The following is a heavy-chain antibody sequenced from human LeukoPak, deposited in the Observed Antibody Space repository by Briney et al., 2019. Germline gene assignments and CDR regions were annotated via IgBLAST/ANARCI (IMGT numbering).Heavy chain of an antibody. CDR2: IKQDGSEK. J-gene: IGHJ4*02. Sequence: GGSLRLSCAASGFTFSSYWMSWVRQAPGKGLEWVANIKQDGSEKYYVDSVKGRFTISRDNAKNSPYLQMNSLRAEDTAVYYCARDTYRLPLDYWGQGTLVTVSS. V-gene: IGHV3-7*01. D-gene: IGHD1-26*01. CDR3: ARDTYRLPLDY. CDR1: GFTFSSYW.